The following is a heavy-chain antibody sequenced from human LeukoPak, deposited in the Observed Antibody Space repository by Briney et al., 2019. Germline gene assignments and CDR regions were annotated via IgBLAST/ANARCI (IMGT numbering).Heavy chain of an antibody. V-gene: IGHV3-30*02. CDR2: IRYDGTNE. Sequence: SGGSLRLSCVASGFTFSSYGMHWVRQAPGKGLEWVAFIRYDGTNEYYADSVKGRSTISRDISKNTLYLQMNSLRAEDTAVYYCANGGSHDNSGYPPFDYWGQGTLVTVSS. CDR3: ANGGSHDNSGYPPFDY. CDR1: GFTFSSYG. D-gene: IGHD3-22*01. J-gene: IGHJ4*02.